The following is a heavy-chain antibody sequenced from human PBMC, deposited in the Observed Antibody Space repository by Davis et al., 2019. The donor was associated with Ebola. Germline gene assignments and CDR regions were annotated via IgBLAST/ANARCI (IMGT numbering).Heavy chain of an antibody. D-gene: IGHD2-15*01. CDR3: ARSTGIVVVVAATPLYGMDV. CDR2: IDPSDSYT. V-gene: IGHV5-10-1*01. CDR1: GYSFTSYW. J-gene: IGHJ6*02. Sequence: GESLKISCKGSGYSFTSYWISWVRQMPGKGLEWMGRIDPSDSYTNYSPSFQGHVTISADKSISTAYLQWSSLKASDTAMYYCARSTGIVVVVAATPLYGMDVWGQGTTVTVSS.